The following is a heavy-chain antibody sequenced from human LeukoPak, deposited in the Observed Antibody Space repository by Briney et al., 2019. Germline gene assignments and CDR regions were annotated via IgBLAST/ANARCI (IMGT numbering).Heavy chain of an antibody. CDR2: ISAYNGNT. J-gene: IGHJ5*02. CDR1: GDTFTSYG. D-gene: IGHD3-10*01. V-gene: IGHV1-18*01. CDR3: AREHYVRPYGSGSYWCWFDP. Sequence: ASVKVSCKASGDTFTSYGISWVRQAPGQGLEWMGWISAYNGNTNYAQKLQGRVTMTTDTYTSTAYMELRSLRSDDTAVDYCAREHYVRPYGSGSYWCWFDPWGQGTLVTVSS.